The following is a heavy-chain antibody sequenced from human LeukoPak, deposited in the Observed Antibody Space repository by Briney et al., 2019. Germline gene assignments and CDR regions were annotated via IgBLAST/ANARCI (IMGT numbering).Heavy chain of an antibody. CDR2: INHSGST. J-gene: IGHJ6*03. V-gene: IGHV4-34*01. CDR1: AESFSGYF. Sequence: SETLSLTCSIYAESFSGYFWTWIRQPPGKGLEWIGEINHSGSTNYNPSLKSRVTISVDTSKNQFSLKLSSVTAADTAVYYCARHRSYDIRDYYYYYYMDVWGKGTTVTISS. CDR3: ARHRSYDIRDYYYYYYMDV. D-gene: IGHD3-9*01.